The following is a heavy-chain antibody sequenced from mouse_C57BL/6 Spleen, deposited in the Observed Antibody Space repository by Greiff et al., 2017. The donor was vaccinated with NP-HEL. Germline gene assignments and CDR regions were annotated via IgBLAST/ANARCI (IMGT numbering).Heavy chain of an antibody. CDR2: ISYDGSN. J-gene: IGHJ4*01. CDR1: GYSITSGYY. D-gene: IGHD4-1*01. V-gene: IGHV3-6*01. Sequence: VQLKESGPGLVKPSQSLSLTCSVTGYSITSGYYWNWIRQFPGNKLEWMGYISYDGSNNYNPSLKNRISITRDTSKNQFFLKLNSVTTEDTATYYCASPMGRLDYWGQGTSVTVSS. CDR3: ASPMGRLDY.